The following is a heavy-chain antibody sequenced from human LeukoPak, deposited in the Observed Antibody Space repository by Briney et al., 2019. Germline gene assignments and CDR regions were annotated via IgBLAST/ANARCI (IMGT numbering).Heavy chain of an antibody. Sequence: GGSLRLSCAASGFTFSRYGMHWVRQAPGKGLEWVTFIRYDGTNKYYADSVKGRFTISRDNSKNTLYLQMNSLRAEDTAVYYCAKSGLNRFDYWGQGTLVTVSS. J-gene: IGHJ4*02. CDR2: IRYDGTNK. CDR3: AKSGLNRFDY. V-gene: IGHV3-30*02. CDR1: GFTFSRYG. D-gene: IGHD2-15*01.